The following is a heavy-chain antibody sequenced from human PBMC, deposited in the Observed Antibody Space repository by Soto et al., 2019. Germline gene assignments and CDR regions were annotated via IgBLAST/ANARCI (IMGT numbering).Heavy chain of an antibody. J-gene: IGHJ6*02. CDR3: AREEGSSSPAYYYYYGMDV. CDR2: IYYSGST. CDR1: GGSISSGGYS. D-gene: IGHD6-6*01. Sequence: SETLSLTCAVSGGSISSGGYSWSWIRQPPGKSLERIGYIYYSGSTYYKPSLKSRVTISVDTSKNQFSLKLSSVTAADTAVYYCAREEGSSSPAYYYYYGMDVWGQGTTVTVSS. V-gene: IGHV4-30-4*01.